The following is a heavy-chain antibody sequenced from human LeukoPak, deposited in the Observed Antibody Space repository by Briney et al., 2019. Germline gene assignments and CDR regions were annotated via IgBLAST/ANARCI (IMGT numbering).Heavy chain of an antibody. CDR3: ARARYGSGGYFFDF. Sequence: RGSLRLSCAASGFNFNSYWMSWVRQAPGKGLECVANIKHDGSEIYFVDSVKARFTISRDNAKSSLYLQMNSLRGEDTAVYYCARARYGSGGYFFDFWGHRTIPTVSS. V-gene: IGHV3-7*04. CDR2: IKHDGSEI. CDR1: GFNFNSYW. J-gene: IGHJ4*03. D-gene: IGHD3-10*01.